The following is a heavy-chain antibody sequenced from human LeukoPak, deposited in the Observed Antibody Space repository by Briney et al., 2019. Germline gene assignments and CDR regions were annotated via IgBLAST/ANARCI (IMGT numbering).Heavy chain of an antibody. CDR3: ASEGNDWNYVSGWFDP. D-gene: IGHD1-7*01. CDR1: GDSVSSNSAA. V-gene: IGHV6-1*01. J-gene: IGHJ5*02. CDR2: TYYRSKWYN. Sequence: SQTLSLTCAISGDSVSSNSAAWNWIRQSPSRGLEWLGRTYYRSKWYNDYAVSVKSRITINPDTSKNQFSLQLNSVTPEDTAVYYCASEGNDWNYVSGWFDPWGQGTLVTVSS.